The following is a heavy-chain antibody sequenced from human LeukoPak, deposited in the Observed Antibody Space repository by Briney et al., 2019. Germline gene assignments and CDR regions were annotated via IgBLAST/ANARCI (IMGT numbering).Heavy chain of an antibody. J-gene: IGHJ4*02. CDR1: GFTFSSYW. V-gene: IGHV3-74*01. D-gene: IGHD4-11*01. CDR3: ARETSTGFDY. Sequence: WGSLRLSCAGSGFTFSSYWMHWVRQAPGKGLVWVSRINSDGRSTSYADSVKGRFTISRDNAKNTLYLQMNSLRAEDTAVYYCARETSTGFDYWGQGTLVTVSS. CDR2: INSDGRST.